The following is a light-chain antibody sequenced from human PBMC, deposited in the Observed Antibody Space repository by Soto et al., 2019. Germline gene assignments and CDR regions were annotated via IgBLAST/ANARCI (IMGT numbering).Light chain of an antibody. J-gene: IGLJ3*02. CDR2: EGS. CDR3: CSYGGSSWV. CDR1: SSDVGSYNL. Sequence: QSALTQPASVSGSPGQSITISCTGTSSDVGSYNLVSWYQQHPGKAPKLMIYEGSKRPSGVSNRFSGSKSGNTASLTISGLQAEDEADYYCCSYGGSSWVFGGGTKVTVL. V-gene: IGLV2-23*01.